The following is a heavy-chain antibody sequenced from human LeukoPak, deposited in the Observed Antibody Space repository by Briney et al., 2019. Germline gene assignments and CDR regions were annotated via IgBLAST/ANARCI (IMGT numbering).Heavy chain of an antibody. J-gene: IGHJ4*02. CDR2: SSSIGGRT. Sequence: GGSLRLSCAASGFTFSSHGMNWVRQAPGKGLEWVSGSSSIGGRTYYADSVKGRFTVTRDNAKNSLYLQMNSLRAEDTAVYYCARDLSRRYDFWSGYPKDYWGQGTLVTVSS. D-gene: IGHD3-3*01. V-gene: IGHV3-23*01. CDR3: ARDLSRRYDFWSGYPKDY. CDR1: GFTFSSHG.